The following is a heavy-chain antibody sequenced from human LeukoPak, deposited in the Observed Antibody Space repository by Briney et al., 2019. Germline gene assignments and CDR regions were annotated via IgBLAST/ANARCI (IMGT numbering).Heavy chain of an antibody. CDR3: ARVASNGQFYFDY. CDR2: INAYNGNT. J-gene: IGHJ4*02. D-gene: IGHD4-11*01. Sequence: ASVKVSCKASGYTLTNYGVTWVRQAPGQGLESMGWINAYNGNTNHAQDFQGRVTMTTDTSTSTAYMELRSLRSDDPAVYYCARVASNGQFYFDYWGQGTLVTVSS. CDR1: GYTLTNYG. V-gene: IGHV1-18*01.